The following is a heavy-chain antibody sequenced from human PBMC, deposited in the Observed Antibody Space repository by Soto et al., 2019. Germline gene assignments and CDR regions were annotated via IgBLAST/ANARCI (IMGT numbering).Heavy chain of an antibody. CDR1: GYTFTGYY. CDR3: ARAYYDSSGYNFDY. J-gene: IGHJ4*02. D-gene: IGHD3-22*01. CDR2: INPNSGGT. V-gene: IGHV1-2*04. Sequence: GASVKVSCKASGYTFTGYYMHWVRQAPGQGLEWMGWINPNSGGTNYAQKFQGWVTMTRDTSISTAYMELSRLRSDDTAVYYCARAYYDSSGYNFDYWGQGTLVTVSS.